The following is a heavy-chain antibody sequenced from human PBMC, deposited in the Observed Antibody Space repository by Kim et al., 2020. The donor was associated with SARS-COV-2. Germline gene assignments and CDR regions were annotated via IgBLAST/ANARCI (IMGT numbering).Heavy chain of an antibody. J-gene: IGHJ4*02. V-gene: IGHV1-3*01. CDR3: ARDTEPSGYYGSGSYSDY. CDR1: GYTFTSYA. Sequence: ASVKVSCKASGYTFTSYAMHWVRQAPGQRLEWMGWINAGNGNTKYSQKFQGRVTITRDTSASTAYMELSSLRSEDTAVYYCARDTEPSGYYGSGSYSDYWGQGTLVTVSS. CDR2: INAGNGNT. D-gene: IGHD3-10*01.